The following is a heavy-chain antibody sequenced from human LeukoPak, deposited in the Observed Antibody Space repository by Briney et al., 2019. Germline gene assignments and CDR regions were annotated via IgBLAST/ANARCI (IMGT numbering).Heavy chain of an antibody. D-gene: IGHD3-3*01. V-gene: IGHV3-23*01. CDR2: ISGSGGST. J-gene: IGHJ4*02. CDR1: EFTFSSYA. CDR3: AKDWYDFWSGYYYFDY. Sequence: GGSLRLSCAASEFTFSSYAMSWVRQAPGKGLEWVSAISGSGGSTYYADSVKGRFTISRENSKNTLFLQMNSLRAEDTAVYYCAKDWYDFWSGYYYFDYWGQGALVTVSS.